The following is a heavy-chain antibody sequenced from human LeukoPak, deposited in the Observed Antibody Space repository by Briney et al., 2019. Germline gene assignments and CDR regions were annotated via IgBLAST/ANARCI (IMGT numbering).Heavy chain of an antibody. Sequence: SETLSLTCTVSGVSIGKTSYYWGWIRQPPGKGLEWIGNIYYSGITYYNPSLKCRVTISVDTSKNQFSLTLNSVTAADTAVYFCARFKQLGRSFDSWGLGSLVTVSS. D-gene: IGHD1-1*01. CDR3: ARFKQLGRSFDS. CDR2: IYYSGIT. CDR1: GVSIGKTSYY. J-gene: IGHJ4*02. V-gene: IGHV4-39*07.